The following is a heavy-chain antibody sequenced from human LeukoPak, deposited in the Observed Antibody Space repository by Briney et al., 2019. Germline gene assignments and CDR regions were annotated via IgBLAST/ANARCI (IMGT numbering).Heavy chain of an antibody. Sequence: SVKVSCKASGLTLSTYAISWVRQAPGQGLEWMGGIIPMFGSAHYAQKFQDRVTITTDESTTIAYMELSSLRSEDTAVYYCASSPRIVGRLDYYYYMDVWAKGPRSPSL. CDR3: ASSPRIVGRLDYYYYMDV. CDR1: GLTLSTYA. CDR2: IIPMFGSA. V-gene: IGHV1-69*05. J-gene: IGHJ6*03. D-gene: IGHD6-6*01.